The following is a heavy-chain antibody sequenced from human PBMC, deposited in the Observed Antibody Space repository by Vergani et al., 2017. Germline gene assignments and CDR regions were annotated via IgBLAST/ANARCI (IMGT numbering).Heavy chain of an antibody. V-gene: IGHV1-2*02. Sequence: QVQLVQSGAEVKKPGASVKVSCKASGYTFTGYYMHWVRQAPGQGLEWMGWINPNSGGTNYAQTFQGRVTMTRDTSISTAYMELSRLRSDDTAVYYCARERIAVPPDYYGMDVWGQGTTVTVSS. CDR3: ARERIAVPPDYYGMDV. D-gene: IGHD6-19*01. CDR2: INPNSGGT. CDR1: GYTFTGYY. J-gene: IGHJ6*02.